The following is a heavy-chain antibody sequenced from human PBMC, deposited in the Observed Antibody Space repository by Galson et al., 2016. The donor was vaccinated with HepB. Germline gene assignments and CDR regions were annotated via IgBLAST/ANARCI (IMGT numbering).Heavy chain of an antibody. CDR1: TFFSIYG. CDR2: ISFDGRNE. V-gene: IGHV3-30*18. CDR3: AKELGHGYNNFPLVDY. Sequence: SLRLSCAVPTFFSIYGIHWVRQAPGKGLEWLAAISFDGRNEHYEDSVKGRFTIFRDNSKNTVDLQMHSLRAEDTAVYYCAKELGHGYNNFPLVDYWGQGTLVTVSS. J-gene: IGHJ4*02. D-gene: IGHD5-24*01.